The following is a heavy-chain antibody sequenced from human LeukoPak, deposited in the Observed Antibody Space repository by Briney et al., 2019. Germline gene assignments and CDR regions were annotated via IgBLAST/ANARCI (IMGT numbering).Heavy chain of an antibody. CDR1: GFTFSSYR. V-gene: IGHV3-21*01. J-gene: IGHJ4*02. CDR3: ARDPYGSGSYFSY. D-gene: IGHD3-10*01. Sequence: PGGSLRLSCAASGFTFSSYRMNWVRQAPGKGLEWVSSISSSSNYIYYADSLKGRFTISRDNAKNSLYLQMNSLRAEDTAVYYCARDPYGSGSYFSYWGQGTLVTVSS. CDR2: ISSSSNYI.